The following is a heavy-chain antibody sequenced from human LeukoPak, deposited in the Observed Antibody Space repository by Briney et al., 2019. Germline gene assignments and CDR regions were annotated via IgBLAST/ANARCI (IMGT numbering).Heavy chain of an antibody. CDR2: IHSSTSK. CDR3: AREAVDYGSGSLDY. D-gene: IGHD3-10*01. J-gene: IGHJ4*02. CDR1: GGSIDSYY. V-gene: IGHV4-4*07. Sequence: PSETLSLTCTVSGGSIDSYYWSWIRQPDGKGLEWIGRIHSSTSKNYNPSIKSRVTMSLDTSKNQFSLKVDSVTAADTAIYYCAREAVDYGSGSLDYWGQGTLVAVSS.